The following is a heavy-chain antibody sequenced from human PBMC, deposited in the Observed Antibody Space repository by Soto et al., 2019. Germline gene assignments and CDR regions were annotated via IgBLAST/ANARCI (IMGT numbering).Heavy chain of an antibody. Sequence: QVQLVQSGAEVKKPGASVKVSCKASGYTFTSYAMHWVRQAPGQRLEWMGWINAGNGNTKYSQKFQGRVTITRDTSASTADMALSSLRSEDVAVYDCASSQIAAAPDGMDVWGQGTTVTVSS. V-gene: IGHV1-3*01. CDR2: INAGNGNT. J-gene: IGHJ6*02. CDR1: GYTFTSYA. D-gene: IGHD6-13*01. CDR3: ASSQIAAAPDGMDV.